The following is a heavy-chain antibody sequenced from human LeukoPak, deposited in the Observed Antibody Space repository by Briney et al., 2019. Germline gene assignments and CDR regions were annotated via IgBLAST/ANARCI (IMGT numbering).Heavy chain of an antibody. D-gene: IGHD4-17*01. CDR2: IYYSGTT. V-gene: IGHV4-59*08. CDR3: ARHPPNQYGALSLDY. Sequence: KPSETLSLTCTVSGGSISGYYWSWIRQPPGKGLEWIGYIYYSGTTNYNPSLKSRVTISVDTSKNHFSLKLSSVTAADTAVYYCARHPPNQYGALSLDYWGQGTLVTVSS. J-gene: IGHJ4*02. CDR1: GGSISGYY.